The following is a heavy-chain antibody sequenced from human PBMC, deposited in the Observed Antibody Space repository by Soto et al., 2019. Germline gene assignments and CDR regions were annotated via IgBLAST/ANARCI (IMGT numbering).Heavy chain of an antibody. V-gene: IGHV3-33*01. CDR3: ATDTASGWSYFDY. CDR1: GFTFSSYG. Sequence: GSLRLSCAASGFTFSSYGMHWVRQAPGKGLEWVAVIWNDGSNKYYADSVKGRFTISRDNSKNTLYLQMNSLRAEDTAVYYCATDTASGWSYFDYWGQGTLVTVSS. D-gene: IGHD6-19*01. J-gene: IGHJ4*02. CDR2: IWNDGSNK.